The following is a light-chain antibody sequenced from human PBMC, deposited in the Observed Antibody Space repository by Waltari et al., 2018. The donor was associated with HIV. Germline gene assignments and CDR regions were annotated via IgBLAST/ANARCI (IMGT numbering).Light chain of an antibody. Sequence: EIVLTQSPGPLSLSPGERATLSCRASQRVSSAYLAWYQQKPGQAPRLLIYGASSRATGIPDRFRGSGSGTDFTLTISRLEPEDFAVYYCQQYGSSPPITFGQGTRLEIK. CDR2: GAS. CDR1: QRVSSAY. CDR3: QQYGSSPPIT. J-gene: IGKJ5*01. V-gene: IGKV3-20*01.